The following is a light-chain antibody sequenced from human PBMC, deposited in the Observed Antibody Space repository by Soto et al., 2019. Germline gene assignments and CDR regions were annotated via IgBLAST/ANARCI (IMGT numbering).Light chain of an antibody. Sequence: DIQMTQSPSTLSATIGDRVTITCRASQSISSWLAWYQLKPGKAPKVLIYKASSLENGVPSRFSGSGSGTEFTLTISSLQPDDFATYYCQQYNPFSPWTFGQGTTVEIK. CDR2: KAS. J-gene: IGKJ1*01. CDR1: QSISSW. V-gene: IGKV1-5*03. CDR3: QQYNPFSPWT.